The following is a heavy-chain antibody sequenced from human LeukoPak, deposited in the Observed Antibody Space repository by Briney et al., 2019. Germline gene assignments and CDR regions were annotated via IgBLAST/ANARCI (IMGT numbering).Heavy chain of an antibody. D-gene: IGHD6-19*01. J-gene: IGHJ4*02. CDR2: ISGSGGST. Sequence: SGGSLRLSCAASGFTISSYAMSWVRQAPGKGLEWVSAISGSGGSTYCADSVKGRFTISRDNSKNTLYLQMNSLRAEDTAVYYCAKRSDSGWYGDYWGQGTLVTVSS. V-gene: IGHV3-23*01. CDR3: AKRSDSGWYGDY. CDR1: GFTISSYA.